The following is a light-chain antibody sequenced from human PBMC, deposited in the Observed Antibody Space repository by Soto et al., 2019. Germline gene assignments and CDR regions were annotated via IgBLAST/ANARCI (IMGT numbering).Light chain of an antibody. J-gene: IGKJ1*01. V-gene: IGKV3-20*01. CDR3: QQYGGSPPWK. CDR2: GVS. CDR1: QSASSSD. Sequence: EIVLTQSPCTLSLSPGERATLACRASQSASSSDLAWYQQRPGQAPRLLIYGVSSRATGTPDRFSGSGCGTDFTLTISRLEPEGLVEYYGQQYGGSPPWKFGLGTKV.